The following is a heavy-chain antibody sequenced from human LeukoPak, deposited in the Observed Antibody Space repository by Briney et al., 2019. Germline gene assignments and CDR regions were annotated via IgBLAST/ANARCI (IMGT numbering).Heavy chain of an antibody. J-gene: IGHJ4*02. Sequence: SETLSLTCTVSGGSISSYYWSWIRQPAGKGLEWIGRIYTSGSTNYNPSLKSRVTMSVDTSKNQFSLKLSSVTAADTAVYYCARVMVYCSGGSCYRDCFDYWGQGTLVTVSS. CDR2: IYTSGST. CDR1: GGSISSYY. D-gene: IGHD2-15*01. V-gene: IGHV4-4*07. CDR3: ARVMVYCSGGSCYRDCFDY.